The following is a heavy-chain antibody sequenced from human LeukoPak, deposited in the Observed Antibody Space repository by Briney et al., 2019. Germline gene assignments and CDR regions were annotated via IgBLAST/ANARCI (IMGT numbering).Heavy chain of an antibody. D-gene: IGHD6-13*01. Sequence: GGSLRLSCAASGFTFSSYAMTWVRQAPGKGLEWVSAIGGSGSSTYYADSVKGRFTVSRDNSKSTLYLQTNSLRADDTAVYYCARGTAWYSSSWYFDYWGQGTLVTVSS. J-gene: IGHJ4*02. CDR3: ARGTAWYSSSWYFDY. CDR2: IGGSGSST. CDR1: GFTFSSYA. V-gene: IGHV3-23*01.